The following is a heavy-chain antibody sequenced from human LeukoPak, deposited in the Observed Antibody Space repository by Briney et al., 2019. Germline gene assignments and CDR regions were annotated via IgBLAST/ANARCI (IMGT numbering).Heavy chain of an antibody. CDR1: GGSFSGYY. Sequence: SETLSLTCAVYGGSFSGYYWSWIRQPPGKGPEWIGEINHSGSTNYNPSLKSRVTISVDTSKNQFSLKLSSVTAADSAVYYCARDDFSSNWGNFDSWGQGTRVIVSS. CDR2: INHSGST. J-gene: IGHJ4*02. D-gene: IGHD6-13*01. V-gene: IGHV4-34*01. CDR3: ARDDFSSNWGNFDS.